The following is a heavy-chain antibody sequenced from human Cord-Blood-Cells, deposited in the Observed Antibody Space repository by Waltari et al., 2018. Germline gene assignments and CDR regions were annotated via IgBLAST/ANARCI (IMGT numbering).Heavy chain of an antibody. D-gene: IGHD7-27*01. CDR1: GFTFSSYA. V-gene: IGHV3-23*01. J-gene: IGHJ5*02. CDR3: AKNSGDLGWFDP. CDR2: ISGSGGST. Sequence: EVQLLESGGGLVQPGGSLRLSCAASGFTFSSYAMSWFRQAPGKGLEWVSAISGSGGSTYYADSVKGRLTISRDNSKNTLYLQMNSLRAEDTAVYYCAKNSGDLGWFDPWGQGTLVTVSS.